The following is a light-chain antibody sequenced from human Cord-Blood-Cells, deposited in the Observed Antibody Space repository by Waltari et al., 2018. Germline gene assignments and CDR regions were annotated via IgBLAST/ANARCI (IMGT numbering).Light chain of an antibody. Sequence: SVLTQPPSDSGTPGQRVTISCSGSSSNIGSNTVHWYQQLPGTAPKLLIYSNNQRPSGVPDRFAGSKSGTSASLAISGLQSEDEADYYCAAGDDSLNGYVFGTRTKVTVL. CDR3: AAGDDSLNGYV. J-gene: IGLJ1*01. CDR1: SSNIGSNT. V-gene: IGLV1-44*01. CDR2: SNN.